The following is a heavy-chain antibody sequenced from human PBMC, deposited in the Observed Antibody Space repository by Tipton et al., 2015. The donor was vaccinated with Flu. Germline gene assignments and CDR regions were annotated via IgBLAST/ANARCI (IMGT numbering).Heavy chain of an antibody. V-gene: IGHV4-39*07. CDR1: GGSISSSSYY. J-gene: IGHJ4*02. CDR2: IYYSGST. D-gene: IGHD6-19*01. CDR3: ARVGSSGWYDY. Sequence: PSLTCTVSGGSISSSSYYWGWIRQPPGKGLEWIGSIYYSGSTYYNPSLKSRVTISVDTSKNQFSLKLSSVTAADTAVYYCARVGSSGWYDYWGQGTLVTVSS.